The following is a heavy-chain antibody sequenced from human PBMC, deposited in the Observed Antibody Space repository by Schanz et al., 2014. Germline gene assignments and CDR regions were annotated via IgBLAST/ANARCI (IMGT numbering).Heavy chain of an antibody. CDR2: ISGSGAST. V-gene: IGHV3-23*04. D-gene: IGHD3-10*01. Sequence: EVQLVQSGGGLVQPGGSLRLSCATSGFSFSSYAINWVRQAPGKGLEWVSGISGSGASTYYADSVKGRFTISRDNSNKTVDLQMNSLRAEDTAVYYCARGGFGELSAFDIWGQGTMVTVSS. J-gene: IGHJ3*02. CDR3: ARGGFGELSAFDI. CDR1: GFSFSSYA.